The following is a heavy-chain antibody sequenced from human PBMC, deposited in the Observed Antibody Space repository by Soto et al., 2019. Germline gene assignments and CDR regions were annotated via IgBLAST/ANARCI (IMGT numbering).Heavy chain of an antibody. CDR1: GLTVSTKY. Sequence: EVQLVESGGGLVQPGGSLRLSCAASGLTVSTKYMSWVRQAPGQGLEWVSRMYSGGTTSYADSVKGRFTISRATSKTTMYLLMNSRRAEDTAVYYCAARGGIAFDYWGQGTLVTVSS. D-gene: IGHD1-26*01. J-gene: IGHJ4*02. CDR2: MYSGGTT. V-gene: IGHV3-66*01. CDR3: AARGGIAFDY.